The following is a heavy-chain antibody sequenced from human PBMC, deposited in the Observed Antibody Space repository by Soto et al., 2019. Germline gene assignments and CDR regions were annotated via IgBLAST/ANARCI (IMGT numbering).Heavy chain of an antibody. CDR1: GYTFTSYG. V-gene: IGHV1-18*01. J-gene: IGHJ5*02. Sequence: ASVKVSCKASGYTFTSYGISWVRQAPGQGLEWMGWISAYNGNTNYAQKLQGRVTMTTDTSTSTAYMELRSLRSDDTAVYYCAGHNLEVEGYNCFDHSGQAILGTVSS. D-gene: IGHD3-22*01. CDR2: ISAYNGNT. CDR3: AGHNLEVEGYNCFDH.